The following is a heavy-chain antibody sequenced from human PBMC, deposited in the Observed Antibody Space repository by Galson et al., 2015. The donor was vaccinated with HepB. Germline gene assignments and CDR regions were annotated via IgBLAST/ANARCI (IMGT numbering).Heavy chain of an antibody. Sequence: SLRLSCAASGFTFSSYAMSWVRQAPGKGLEWVSAISGSGGSTYYADSVKGRFTISRDNSKNTLYLQMNSLRAEDTAVYYCAKATIFGVVIEDSPPHYMDVWGKGTTVTVSS. CDR1: GFTFSSYA. D-gene: IGHD3-3*01. J-gene: IGHJ6*03. CDR2: ISGSGGST. CDR3: AKATIFGVVIEDSPPHYMDV. V-gene: IGHV3-23*01.